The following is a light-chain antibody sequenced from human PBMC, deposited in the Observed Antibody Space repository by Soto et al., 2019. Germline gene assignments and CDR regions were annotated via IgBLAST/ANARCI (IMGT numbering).Light chain of an antibody. J-gene: IGKJ5*01. CDR3: QHYVSPPIT. Sequence: EIVITQSPATLSVSPGERATLSCRASQSVSSDLAWYQHKPGQAPRLLVYGASSRATGISDRFSGSGSGTDFTLTISRLEPEDFAVYYCQHYVSPPITFGQGTRLEIK. CDR1: QSVSSD. CDR2: GAS. V-gene: IGKV3-20*01.